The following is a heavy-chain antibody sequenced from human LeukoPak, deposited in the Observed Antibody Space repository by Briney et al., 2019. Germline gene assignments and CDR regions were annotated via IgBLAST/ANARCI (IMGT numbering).Heavy chain of an antibody. V-gene: IGHV4-39*02. CDR2: IYYSGRT. CDR3: AKRDDSGGNLVDL. CDR1: GGSIRSGSHY. Sequence: EPSETLSLTCTVSGGSIRSGSHYWAWIRQPPGKGLEWIGSIYYSGRTYYNPSLENRVTISIDTSKNHFSLKLSSLSAADTSVYYCAKRDDSGGNLVDLWGQGTLVTVS. J-gene: IGHJ4*02. D-gene: IGHD3-22*01.